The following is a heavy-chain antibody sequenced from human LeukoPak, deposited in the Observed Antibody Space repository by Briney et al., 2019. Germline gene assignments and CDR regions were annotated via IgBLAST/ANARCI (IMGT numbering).Heavy chain of an antibody. CDR2: IYYSGST. CDR1: GGSISSSSYY. J-gene: IGHJ4*02. D-gene: IGHD6-19*01. V-gene: IGHV4-39*07. CDR3: ASSRSSSGWYLYYFDY. Sequence: PSETLSLTCTVSGGSISSSSYYWGWIRQPPGKGLEWIGSIYYSGSTYYNPSLKSRVTISVDTSKNQFSLKLSSVTAADTAVYYCASSRSSSGWYLYYFDYWGQGTLVTLSS.